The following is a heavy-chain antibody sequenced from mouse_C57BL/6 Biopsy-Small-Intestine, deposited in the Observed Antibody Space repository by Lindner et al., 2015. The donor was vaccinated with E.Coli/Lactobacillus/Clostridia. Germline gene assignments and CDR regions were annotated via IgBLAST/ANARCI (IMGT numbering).Heavy chain of an antibody. J-gene: IGHJ2*01. CDR3: ARHAWDAIYFDY. CDR1: GYIFTEYT. V-gene: IGHV1-62-2*01. CDR2: FYPGSGSI. Sequence: VQLQESGTELVKPGTSVKLPCKASGYIFTEYTIHWVKQRSGQGLEWIGWFYPGSGSIKYNEKFKDKATLTADKSSNTVYMDLSRLTSEDSAVYFCARHAWDAIYFDYWGQGTTLTVSS. D-gene: IGHD4-1*01.